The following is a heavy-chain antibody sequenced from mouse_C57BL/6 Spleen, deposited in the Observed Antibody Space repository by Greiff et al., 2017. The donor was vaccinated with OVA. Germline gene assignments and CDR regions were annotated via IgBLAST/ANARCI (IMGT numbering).Heavy chain of an antibody. CDR2: IDPSDSET. D-gene: IGHD1-1*01. Sequence: QVQLQQPGAELVRPGSSVKLSCKASGYTFTSYWMHWVKQRPIQGLEWIGNIDPSDSETHYNQKFKDKATLTVDKSSSTAYMQLSSLTSEDSAVYYCARPATVVDWYFDVWGTGTTVTVSS. CDR1: GYTFTSYW. V-gene: IGHV1-52*01. J-gene: IGHJ1*03. CDR3: ARPATVVDWYFDV.